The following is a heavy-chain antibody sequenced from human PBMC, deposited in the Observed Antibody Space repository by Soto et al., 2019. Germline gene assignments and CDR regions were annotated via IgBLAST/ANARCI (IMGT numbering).Heavy chain of an antibody. CDR1: GGSISSSSYY. CDR2: IYYSGST. J-gene: IGHJ4*02. V-gene: IGHV4-39*01. CDR3: ARSPPGTAMVIVAY. D-gene: IGHD5-18*01. Sequence: SETLSLTCTVSGGSISSSSYYWGWIRQPPGKGLEWIGSIYYSGSTYYNPSLKSRVTISVDTSKNQFSLKLISVTAADTAVYYCARSPPGTAMVIVAYWGQATLVTVSS.